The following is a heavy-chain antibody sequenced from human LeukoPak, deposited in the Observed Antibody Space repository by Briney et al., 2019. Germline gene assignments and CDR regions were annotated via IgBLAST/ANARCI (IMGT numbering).Heavy chain of an antibody. CDR3: ARAGRSYQLLPYYYYGMDV. Sequence: FETPSPPRPVSGGSLSSYYLRWIRQPARGGLGWVGGIYTHWSTNYNPSLKSRVTMSVDTSKNQFSLKLSSVTAADTAVYYCARAGRSYQLLPYYYYGMDVWGQGTTVTVSS. CDR2: IYTHWST. CDR1: GGSLSSYY. V-gene: IGHV4-4*07. D-gene: IGHD2-2*01. J-gene: IGHJ6*02.